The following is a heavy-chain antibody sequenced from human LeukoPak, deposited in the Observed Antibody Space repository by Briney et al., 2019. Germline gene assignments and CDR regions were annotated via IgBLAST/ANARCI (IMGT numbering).Heavy chain of an antibody. CDR3: ARGVVWFDP. CDR1: GYTFTSYD. CDR2: MNPNSGNT. V-gene: IGHV1-8*03. Sequence: GASVKVSCKASGYTFTSYDINWVRQATGQGLEWMRWMNPNSGNTGYAQKFQGRVTITRNTSISTAYMELSSLRSEDTAVYHCARGVVWFDPWGQGTLVTVSS. J-gene: IGHJ5*02.